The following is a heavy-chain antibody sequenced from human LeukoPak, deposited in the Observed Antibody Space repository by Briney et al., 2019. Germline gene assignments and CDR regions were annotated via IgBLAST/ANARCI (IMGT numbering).Heavy chain of an antibody. D-gene: IGHD2/OR15-2a*01. Sequence: GGSLRLSCAASGFTVSSNYMSWVRQAPGKGLEWVSLLYSGGSTYYADSVKGRFTISRDNSKNTLYLQMNSLRVEDTAMYYCARAIGLDFDFWGQGTLVTVPS. V-gene: IGHV3-66*01. J-gene: IGHJ4*02. CDR2: LYSGGST. CDR1: GFTVSSNY. CDR3: ARAIGLDFDF.